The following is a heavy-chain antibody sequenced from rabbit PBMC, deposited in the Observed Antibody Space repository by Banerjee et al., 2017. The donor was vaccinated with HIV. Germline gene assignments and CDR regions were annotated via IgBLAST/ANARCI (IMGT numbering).Heavy chain of an antibody. CDR2: FYNGDGII. D-gene: IGHD8-1*01. Sequence: QQQLEESGGDLVKPGASLTLTCTASGFDFSSNAMCWVRQAPGKGPEWIASFYNGDGIIYYASWAKGRFTISKTSSTTVTLEMTSLTAADTATYFCARSDGGSDFRGLNLWGQGTLVTVS. J-gene: IGHJ4*01. CDR1: GFDFSSNA. V-gene: IGHV1S47*01. CDR3: ARSDGGSDFRGLNL.